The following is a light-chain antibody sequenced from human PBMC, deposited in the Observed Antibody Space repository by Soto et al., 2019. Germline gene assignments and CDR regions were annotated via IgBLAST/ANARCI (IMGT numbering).Light chain of an antibody. Sequence: EIVMTQSPATLSVSPGERATLSCRANQSVSSNLAWYQQKPGQAPRLLVYYSSTRATGVPARFSGSGSGTELPLTISSLQSEDFALYYCQQYNDWPPYTFGQGTKLEI. J-gene: IGKJ2*01. V-gene: IGKV3-15*01. CDR2: YSS. CDR1: QSVSSN. CDR3: QQYNDWPPYT.